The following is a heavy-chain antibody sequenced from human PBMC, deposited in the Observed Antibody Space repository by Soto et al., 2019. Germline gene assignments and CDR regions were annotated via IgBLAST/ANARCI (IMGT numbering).Heavy chain of an antibody. J-gene: IGHJ6*03. D-gene: IGHD3-16*01. V-gene: IGHV4-59*02. CDR1: GASVRDQY. CDR2: IFSVVRT. Sequence: SETLSLTCTVSGASVRDQYWTWIRQPPGKRLEFIGYIFSVVRTKYNPSLESRVTISVDTSKNQFSLRLTSVAATDTAVYYCARTLDYGHMDVWGKRTTVTVSS. CDR3: ARTLDYGHMDV.